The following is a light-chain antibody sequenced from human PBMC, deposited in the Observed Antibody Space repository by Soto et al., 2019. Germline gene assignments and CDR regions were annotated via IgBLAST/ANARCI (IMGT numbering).Light chain of an antibody. CDR2: DNI. J-gene: IGLJ3*02. Sequence: HSALTQPPSASGTPGQRVTISCSGSSSNIGNNAVNWYQQFPGTAPKLLIYDNIQRPSGVPDRFSGSKSGTSASLAISGLQSEDEADYYCAAWGDNLNGWVFGGGTQLTVL. CDR1: SSNIGNNA. V-gene: IGLV1-44*01. CDR3: AAWGDNLNGWV.